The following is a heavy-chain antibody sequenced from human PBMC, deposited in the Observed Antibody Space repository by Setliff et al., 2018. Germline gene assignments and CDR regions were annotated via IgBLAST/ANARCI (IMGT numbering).Heavy chain of an antibody. CDR2: INPNSGGT. D-gene: IGHD1-26*01. Sequence: GASVKVSCKASGSTFTGYYIHWVRQAPGQGLEWMGWINPNSGGTNCAQKFQGWVTMTRDTSISTAYMELSRLRSDDTAVYYCARALGATITHFGYWGQGTLVTVSS. CDR1: GSTFTGYY. J-gene: IGHJ4*02. CDR3: ARALGATITHFGY. V-gene: IGHV1-2*04.